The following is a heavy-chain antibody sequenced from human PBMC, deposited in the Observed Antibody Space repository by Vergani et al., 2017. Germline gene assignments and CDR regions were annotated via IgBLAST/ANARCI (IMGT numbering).Heavy chain of an antibody. CDR1: GGSISSGGYY. Sequence: QVQLQESGPGLVKPSETLSLTCTVSGGSISSGGYYWSWIRQHQGKGLEWIGYIYYSGSTYYNPSLKSRVTISVDTSKNQFSLKLSSVTAADTAVYYCARGGDGDYLRTWQNAFDIWGQGTMVTVSS. CDR3: ARGGDGDYLRTWQNAFDI. D-gene: IGHD4-17*01. V-gene: IGHV4-31*03. CDR2: IYYSGST. J-gene: IGHJ3*02.